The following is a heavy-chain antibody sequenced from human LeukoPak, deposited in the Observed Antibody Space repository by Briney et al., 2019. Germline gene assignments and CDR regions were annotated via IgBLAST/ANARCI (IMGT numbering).Heavy chain of an antibody. CDR1: GFTFSSYA. V-gene: IGHV3-23*01. CDR3: AKGVSGWPYYFDY. J-gene: IGHJ4*02. Sequence: PGGSLRLSCAASGFTFSSYAMSWVRQAPGKGLDWVSAISGSGGSTYYGDSVKGRFTISRDNSKNTLFLQVNSLRAEDTAVYYCAKGVSGWPYYFDYWGQGALVTVSS. D-gene: IGHD6-19*01. CDR2: ISGSGGST.